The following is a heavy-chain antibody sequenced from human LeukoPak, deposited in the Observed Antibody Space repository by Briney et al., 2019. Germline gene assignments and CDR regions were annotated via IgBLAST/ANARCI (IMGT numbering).Heavy chain of an antibody. CDR2: VNHSGST. V-gene: IGHV4-34*01. CDR3: ARNTRLRYSSSWYGTAPGY. D-gene: IGHD6-13*01. Sequence: SETLSLTCAVYGGSFSGYYWSWIRQPPGKGLEWIGEVNHSGSTNYNPSLKSRVTISVDTSMNQFSLKLSSVTAADTAVYYCARNTRLRYSSSWYGTAPGYWGQGTLVTVSS. CDR1: GGSFSGYY. J-gene: IGHJ4*02.